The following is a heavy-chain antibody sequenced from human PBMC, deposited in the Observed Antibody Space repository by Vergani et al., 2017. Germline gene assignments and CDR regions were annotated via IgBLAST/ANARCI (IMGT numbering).Heavy chain of an antibody. Sequence: QVQLVQSGAEVKKPGSSVKVSCKASGGTFSSYAISWVRQAPGQGLEWMGGIIPIFGTANYAQKFQGRVTITADESTSTAYMELSSLRSEDTAVYYCARAGYCNSTSCYTDYYYGMDVWGQGTTVTVSS. CDR1: GGTFSSYA. V-gene: IGHV1-69*12. CDR3: ARAGYCNSTSCYTDYYYGMDV. D-gene: IGHD2-2*02. CDR2: IIPIFGTA. J-gene: IGHJ6*02.